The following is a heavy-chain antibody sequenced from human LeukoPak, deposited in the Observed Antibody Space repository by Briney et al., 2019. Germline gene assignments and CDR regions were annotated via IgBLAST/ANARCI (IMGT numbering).Heavy chain of an antibody. V-gene: IGHV3-23*01. CDR2: ISGSGGST. CDR1: GFTFSSYA. CDR3: AKGDSMASSLDY. J-gene: IGHJ4*02. Sequence: GGSLRLSCAASGFTFSSYAMSWVRQAPGKGLEWVSAISGSGGSTYYADSVKGRFTISRDNAKNPLYLQMNSLRAEDTALYYCAKGDSMASSLDYWGQGTLVTVSS. D-gene: IGHD6-13*01.